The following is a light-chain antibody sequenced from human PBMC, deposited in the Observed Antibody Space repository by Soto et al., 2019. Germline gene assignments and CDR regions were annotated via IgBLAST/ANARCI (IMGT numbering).Light chain of an antibody. J-gene: IGKJ4*01. CDR2: AAS. V-gene: IGKV1-12*01. CDR3: QQTDNFPLT. Sequence: DIQMTQSPSTVSASVGDGVTITCRASQGITRWLAWYQQKPGKAPRLLIYAASNLQSGIPSRFSGSGSGTDFTLTISSLQPEDFAIYYCQQTDNFPLTFGGGTKVDIK. CDR1: QGITRW.